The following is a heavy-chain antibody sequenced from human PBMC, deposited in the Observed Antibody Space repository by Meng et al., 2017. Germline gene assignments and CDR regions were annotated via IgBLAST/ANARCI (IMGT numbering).Heavy chain of an antibody. Sequence: GESLKISCAASGFTFSSYGMHWVRQAPGKGLEWVAVIWYDGSNKYYADPVKGRFTISRDNSKNTLYLQMNSLRAEDTAVYYCARDRVVTAMSYAFDIWGQGTMVTVSS. CDR1: GFTFSSYG. J-gene: IGHJ3*02. V-gene: IGHV3-33*01. CDR3: ARDRVVTAMSYAFDI. D-gene: IGHD2-21*02. CDR2: IWYDGSNK.